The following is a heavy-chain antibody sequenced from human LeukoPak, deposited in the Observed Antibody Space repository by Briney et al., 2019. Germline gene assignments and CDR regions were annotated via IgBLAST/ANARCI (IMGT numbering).Heavy chain of an antibody. CDR2: IYYSGST. V-gene: IGHV4-59*01. CDR1: GGSISSYY. CDR3: ARSNRASWLVPWYFDL. Sequence: SETLSLTCTVSGGSISSYYWSWIRQPPGKGLEWIGYIYYSGSTNYNPSLKSRVTISVDTSKNQFSLKLSSVTAADTAVYYCARSNRASWLVPWYFDLWGRGTLVTVSS. D-gene: IGHD6-19*01. J-gene: IGHJ2*01.